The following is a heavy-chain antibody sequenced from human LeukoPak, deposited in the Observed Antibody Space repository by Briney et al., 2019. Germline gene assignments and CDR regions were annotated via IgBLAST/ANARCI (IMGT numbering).Heavy chain of an antibody. CDR3: ARETLTTSRWFDP. J-gene: IGHJ5*02. CDR2: IYYSGSS. D-gene: IGHD4-17*01. V-gene: IGHV4-30-4*01. CDR1: GGSISSGDYY. Sequence: SQTLSLTCTVSGGSISSGDYYWSWIRQPPGKGLEWIGYIYYSGSSYYNPSLKSRVTISVDTSKNQFSLKLSSVTAADTAVYYCARETLTTSRWFDPWGQGTLVTVSS.